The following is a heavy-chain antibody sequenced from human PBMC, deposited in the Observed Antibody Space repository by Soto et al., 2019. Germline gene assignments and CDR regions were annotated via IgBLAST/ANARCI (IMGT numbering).Heavy chain of an antibody. V-gene: IGHV3-7*01. D-gene: IGHD6-13*01. Sequence: PGWSLRLSCAVSGFTFSNAWMSWVRQAPGKGLEWVANIKQDGSEKYYVDSVKGRFTIARDNAKNSLYLQMNSLRAEDTAVYNCASEGIAAAGTRLGDFDIWGQGTMVTVSS. CDR2: IKQDGSEK. CDR3: ASEGIAAAGTRLGDFDI. CDR1: GFTFSNAW. J-gene: IGHJ3*02.